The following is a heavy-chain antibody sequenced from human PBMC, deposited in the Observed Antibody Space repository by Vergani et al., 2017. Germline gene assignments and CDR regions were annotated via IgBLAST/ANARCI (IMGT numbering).Heavy chain of an antibody. CDR3: TTQYDFWSGYSHYYYMDV. J-gene: IGHJ6*03. CDR2: IKSKTDGGTT. Sequence: EVQLVESEGGLVKPGGSLRLSCAASGFTFSNAWMSWVRQAPGKGLECVGRIKSKTDGGTTDYAAPVKGRFTISRDDSKNTLYLQMNSLKTEDTAVYYCTTQYDFWSGYSHYYYMDVWGKGTTVTVSS. D-gene: IGHD3-3*01. V-gene: IGHV3-15*01. CDR1: GFTFSNAW.